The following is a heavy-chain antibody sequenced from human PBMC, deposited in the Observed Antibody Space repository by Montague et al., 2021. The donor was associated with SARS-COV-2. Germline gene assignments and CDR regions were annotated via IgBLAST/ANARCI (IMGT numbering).Heavy chain of an antibody. D-gene: IGHD4-11*01. V-gene: IGHV3-30*04. CDR1: GFTFSSYA. Sequence: PLRLSCAASGFTFSSYAMHWVRQAPGKGLEWVAVISYDGSNKYCADSVKGRFTISRDNSKNTLYLQMNSLRAEDTAVYYCARDLQDYYGMDVWGQGTTVTVS. CDR3: ARDLQDYYGMDV. CDR2: ISYDGSNK. J-gene: IGHJ6*02.